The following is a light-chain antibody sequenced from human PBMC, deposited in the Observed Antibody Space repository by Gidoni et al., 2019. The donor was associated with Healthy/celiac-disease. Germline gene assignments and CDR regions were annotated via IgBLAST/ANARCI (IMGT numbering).Light chain of an antibody. CDR2: GNN. J-gene: IGLJ2*01. V-gene: IGLV1-40*01. CDR1: SSNIRAGYD. Sequence: HSVLTQPPSVSGAPGQGVTSSSTGSSSNIRAGYDVHWYQQLPGPAPNLLIYGNNNRPSGVPDRFSGSQSGTSASLAITGLQAEDEADYYCQSYDSSHVGFGGGTKLTVL. CDR3: QSYDSSHVG.